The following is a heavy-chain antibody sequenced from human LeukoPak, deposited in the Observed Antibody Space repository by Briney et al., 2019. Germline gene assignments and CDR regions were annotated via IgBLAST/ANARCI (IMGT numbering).Heavy chain of an antibody. D-gene: IGHD1-7*01. CDR3: VRGVGVSRFNYLDP. J-gene: IGHJ5*02. Sequence: GGSLRLSCAASGFTFSSYGIHWVRQAPGKGPEWVALISYDGSSKYYADSVKGRFTISRDNSKNTLYLQMNSLRDDDTAVYYCVRGVGVSRFNYLDPWGQGTLVIVSS. V-gene: IGHV3-30*03. CDR2: ISYDGSSK. CDR1: GFTFSSYG.